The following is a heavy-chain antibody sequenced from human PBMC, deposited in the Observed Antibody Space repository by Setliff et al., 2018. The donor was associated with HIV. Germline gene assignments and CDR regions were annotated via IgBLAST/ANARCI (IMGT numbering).Heavy chain of an antibody. Sequence: NPSETLSLTCAVYGGSVSGYYWSWIRQPPGKGLEWIGEIDHSGSTNYNPSLKSRVTISVDTSKNQFSLKLSSVTAADTAVYYCARDRSNWNYGKNYMDVWAKGPRSPSP. D-gene: IGHD1-7*01. CDR2: IDHSGST. CDR3: ARDRSNWNYGKNYMDV. J-gene: IGHJ6*03. V-gene: IGHV4-34*01. CDR1: GGSVSGYY.